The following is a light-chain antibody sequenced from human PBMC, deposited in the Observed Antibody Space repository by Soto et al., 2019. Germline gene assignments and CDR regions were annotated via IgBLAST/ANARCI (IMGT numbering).Light chain of an antibody. Sequence: QSALTQPASVSGSPGQSITISCAGTSSDVGAYNYVSWYQQHPGKAPKLVIYEVGDRPSGVSNRFSGSKSGNTASLTISGLQAEDEADYYCSSYAGSNNLVFGGGTKLTVL. CDR3: SSYAGSNNLV. V-gene: IGLV2-14*01. CDR1: SSDVGAYNY. J-gene: IGLJ2*01. CDR2: EVG.